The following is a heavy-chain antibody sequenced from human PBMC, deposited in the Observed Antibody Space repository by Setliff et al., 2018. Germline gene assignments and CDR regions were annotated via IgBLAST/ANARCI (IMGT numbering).Heavy chain of an antibody. J-gene: IGHJ4*02. V-gene: IGHV1-18*01. D-gene: IGHD2-15*01. Sequence: GASVKVSCKASGYTFTSYGISWVRQAPGQGLEWMGWISAYNGNTNYAQKLQGRVTMTTDTSTSTAYMELRSLRSDDTAVYCCARDLVGYCSGGSCYDWDYWGQGTLVTVSS. CDR3: ARDLVGYCSGGSCYDWDY. CDR1: GYTFTSYG. CDR2: ISAYNGNT.